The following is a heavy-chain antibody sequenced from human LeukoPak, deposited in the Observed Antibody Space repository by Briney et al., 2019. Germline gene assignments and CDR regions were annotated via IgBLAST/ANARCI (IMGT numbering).Heavy chain of an antibody. CDR1: GFTFSSYS. J-gene: IGHJ5*02. V-gene: IGHV3-21*01. D-gene: IGHD3-3*01. CDR2: ISSSSSYI. Sequence: GGSLRLSCAASGFTFSSYSMNWVRQAPGEGLEWVSSISSSSSYIYYADSVKGRFTISRDNAKNSLYLQMNSLRAEDTAVYYCAREWGGVAHLAGWFDPWGQGTLVIVSS. CDR3: AREWGGVAHLAGWFDP.